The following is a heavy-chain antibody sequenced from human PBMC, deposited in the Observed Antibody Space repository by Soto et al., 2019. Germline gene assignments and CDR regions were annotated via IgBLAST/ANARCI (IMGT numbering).Heavy chain of an antibody. CDR1: GFTFSSYS. CDR3: AGGLGLSLPTGY. Sequence: GGSLRLSCAASGFTFSSYSMNWVRQAPGKGLEWVSSISSSSSYIYYADSVKGRFTISRDNAKNSLYLQMNSLRAEDTAVYYCAGGLGLSLPTGYWGQGTLVTVSS. V-gene: IGHV3-21*01. CDR2: ISSSSSYI. J-gene: IGHJ4*02. D-gene: IGHD2-15*01.